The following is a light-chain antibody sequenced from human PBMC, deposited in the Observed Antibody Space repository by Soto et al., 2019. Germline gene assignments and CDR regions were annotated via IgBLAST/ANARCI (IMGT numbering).Light chain of an antibody. J-gene: IGLJ2*01. V-gene: IGLV2-14*01. CDR3: SSYTTTRTLVV. CDR2: DVT. Sequence: QSALTQPASVSGSPGQSITISCSGTSSDIGSYNYVSWYQQHPGKAPKLMNYDVTNRPSGVSDRFSGSKSGHTASLTISGLQDDDEAGYYGSSYTTTRTLVVFGGGTQLTVL. CDR1: SSDIGSYNY.